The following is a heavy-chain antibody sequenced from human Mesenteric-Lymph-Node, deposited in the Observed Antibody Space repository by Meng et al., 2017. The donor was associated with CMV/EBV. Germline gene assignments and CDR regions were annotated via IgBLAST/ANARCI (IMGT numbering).Heavy chain of an antibody. V-gene: IGHV4-30-4*08. Sequence: SISSGNYYWSWICQPPGKGLEWIGFIYHSGRTYYNPSLKSRLTISVDTSKNQFSLILTSVTAADTAVYYCARTEDCSRTSCFTGFDPWGQGTLVTVSS. CDR3: ARTEDCSRTSCFTGFDP. D-gene: IGHD2-2*01. CDR1: SISSGNYY. CDR2: IYHSGRT. J-gene: IGHJ5*02.